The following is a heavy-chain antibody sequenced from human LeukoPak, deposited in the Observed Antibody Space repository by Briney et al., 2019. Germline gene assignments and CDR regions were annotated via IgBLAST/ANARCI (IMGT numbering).Heavy chain of an antibody. CDR3: ARDRGLTMARGVIRKAGYMDV. CDR2: IWYDGSNK. V-gene: IGHV3-33*01. J-gene: IGHJ6*03. CDR1: GFTFSGYG. D-gene: IGHD3-10*01. Sequence: GGSLRLSCAASGFTFSGYGMHWVRQAPGKGLEWVAVIWYDGSNKYYADSVKGRFTISRDNSQNTLYLQMNSLRAEDTAVYYCARDRGLTMARGVIRKAGYMDVWGKGTTVTVSS.